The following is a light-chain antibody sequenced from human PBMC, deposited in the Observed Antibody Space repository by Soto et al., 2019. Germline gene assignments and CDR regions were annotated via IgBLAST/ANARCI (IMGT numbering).Light chain of an antibody. CDR3: QQYGDSLLT. V-gene: IGKV3-20*01. Sequence: ENVLTQSPGTLSLSPGERATLSCRASQSVSNSYLAWYQQKPGQTPRLLIYHASNRDTAGPDRFSGSGSGTDFTLTISRLEPEDFAVYYCQQYGDSLLTFGGGTKVEIK. CDR1: QSVSNSY. CDR2: HAS. J-gene: IGKJ4*01.